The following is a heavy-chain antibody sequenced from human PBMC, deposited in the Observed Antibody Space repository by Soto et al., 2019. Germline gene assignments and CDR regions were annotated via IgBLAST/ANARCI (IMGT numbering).Heavy chain of an antibody. D-gene: IGHD1-26*01. CDR2: IYYSGST. V-gene: IGHV4-28*01. CDR1: GYSISSSNW. CDR3: ARNRGSFPDLNWFDP. J-gene: IGHJ5*02. Sequence: SETLSLTCAVSGYSISSSNWWGWIRQPPGKGLEWIGYIYYSGSTYYNPSLKSRVTMSVDTSKNQFSLKLSSVTAVDTAVYYCARNRGSFPDLNWFDPWGQGTLVTVSS.